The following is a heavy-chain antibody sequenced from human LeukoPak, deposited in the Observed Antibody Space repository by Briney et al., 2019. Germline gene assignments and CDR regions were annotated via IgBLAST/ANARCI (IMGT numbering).Heavy chain of an antibody. CDR3: ARNPAYCTSTSCYNDY. Sequence: ASVKVSCKTAGYTFTIYYMHWVRQAPGQGLEWMGWINPNSGATTYAQRFQGRVTMTRDTSISTAHTELSRLRSDDTAVYYCARNPAYCTSTSCYNDYWGQGTLVTVSS. CDR2: INPNSGAT. J-gene: IGHJ4*02. V-gene: IGHV1-2*02. CDR1: GYTFTIYY. D-gene: IGHD2-2*02.